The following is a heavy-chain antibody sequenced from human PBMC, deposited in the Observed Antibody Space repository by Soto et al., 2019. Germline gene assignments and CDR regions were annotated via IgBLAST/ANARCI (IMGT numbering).Heavy chain of an antibody. J-gene: IGHJ4*02. CDR3: AKVGLATRKYNYGRSGYHQSYFDY. D-gene: IGHD3-22*01. Sequence: GGSLRLSCAASGFTFNNYAMNWVRQAPGKGLEWVSGISGNDGTTYYADSVKGRFTISRDNSKNTLYLQMSSLRAEDTAVYYCAKVGLATRKYNYGRSGYHQSYFDYWGQGTLVTVSS. CDR1: GFTFNNYA. CDR2: ISGNDGTT. V-gene: IGHV3-23*01.